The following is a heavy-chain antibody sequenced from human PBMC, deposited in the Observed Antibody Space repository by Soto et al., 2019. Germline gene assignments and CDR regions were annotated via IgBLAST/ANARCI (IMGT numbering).Heavy chain of an antibody. CDR2: ISAYNGNT. D-gene: IGHD6-19*01. Sequence: ASVKVSCKASGYTFTSYGISWVRQAPGQGLEWMGWISAYNGNTNYAQKLQGRVTMTTETSTSTAYMELRSLRSDDTAVYYCASTVAGTVWSNWGQGTLVTVSS. CDR3: ASTVAGTVWSN. CDR1: GYTFTSYG. V-gene: IGHV1-18*01. J-gene: IGHJ4*02.